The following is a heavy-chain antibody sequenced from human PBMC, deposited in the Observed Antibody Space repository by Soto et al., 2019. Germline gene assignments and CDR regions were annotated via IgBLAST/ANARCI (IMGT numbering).Heavy chain of an antibody. CDR2: IYYSGST. CDR1: GGSISSGGYY. J-gene: IGHJ6*03. CDR3: ARVSFYYYMDV. D-gene: IGHD3-16*01. Sequence: SETLSLTCTVSGGSISSGGYYWSWIRQHPGKGLEWIGYIYYSGSTYYNPSLKSRVTISVDTSKKQFSLKLSTVTAADTAVYYCARVSFYYYMDVWGKGTTVTVSS. V-gene: IGHV4-31*03.